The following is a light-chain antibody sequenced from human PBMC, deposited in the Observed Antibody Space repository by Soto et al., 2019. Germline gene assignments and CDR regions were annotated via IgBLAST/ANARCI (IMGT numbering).Light chain of an antibody. V-gene: IGKV1-5*03. CDR1: QSVSGW. CDR2: KAS. J-gene: IGKJ1*01. Sequence: DIQMTQSPSTLSASVGDTVTFTCRASQSVSGWLAWYQQKPGKGPTLLIYKASRLESGVPSRFSGSGSGTEFALTISSLQPADFATYYCQQYNTYSWTFGQGTKVDI. CDR3: QQYNTYSWT.